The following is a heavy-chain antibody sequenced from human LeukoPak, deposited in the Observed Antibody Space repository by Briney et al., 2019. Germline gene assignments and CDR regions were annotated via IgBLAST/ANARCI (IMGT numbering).Heavy chain of an antibody. V-gene: IGHV3-23*01. CDR2: ISGSGGST. CDR3: AKGEGYDFWSGYYTRGDYYGMDV. J-gene: IGHJ6*02. CDR1: GFTFSSYA. D-gene: IGHD3-3*01. Sequence: GGSLRLSCAASGFTFSSYAMSWVRQAPGKGLEWVSAISGSGGSTYYADSVKGRFTISRDNSKNTLYLQMNSLRAEDTAVYYCAKGEGYDFWSGYYTRGDYYGMDVWGQGTTVTVSS.